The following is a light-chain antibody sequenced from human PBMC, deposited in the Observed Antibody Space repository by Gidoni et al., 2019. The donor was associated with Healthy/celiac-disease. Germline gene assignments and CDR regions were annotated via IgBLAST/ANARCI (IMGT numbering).Light chain of an antibody. Sequence: DIQMPQSPSSLSASVGDRVTITCLASQSISSYLNWYQQKPGKAPKLLIYAASSLQSGVPSRFSGSGSGTDFTLTISRLQPEDFATYYCQHSYSTPLTFGGGTKVEIK. V-gene: IGKV1-39*01. CDR1: QSISSY. J-gene: IGKJ4*01. CDR3: QHSYSTPLT. CDR2: AAS.